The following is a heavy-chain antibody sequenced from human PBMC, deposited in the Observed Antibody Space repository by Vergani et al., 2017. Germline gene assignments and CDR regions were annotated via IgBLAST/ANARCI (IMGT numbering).Heavy chain of an antibody. CDR2: IKPVGSEK. Sequence: EVQLVESGGGLVQPGESLRLSCAASGITFSRSWMTWVRQAPGKGLEWVANIKPVGSEKYYVDSVKGRFTISRDNAKNSLYLQLNSLRAGDTAVYYCARAYGWLFDYWGQGTLVTVSS. CDR1: GITFSRSW. D-gene: IGHD6-19*01. CDR3: ARAYGWLFDY. V-gene: IGHV3-7*03. J-gene: IGHJ4*02.